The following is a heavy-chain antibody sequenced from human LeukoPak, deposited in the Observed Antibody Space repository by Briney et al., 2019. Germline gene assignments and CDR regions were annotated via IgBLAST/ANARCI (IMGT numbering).Heavy chain of an antibody. CDR1: GFTFSHYG. CDR3: AKDWASMVLDY. J-gene: IGHJ4*02. Sequence: GGSLRLSCAASGFTFSHYGMSWVRQAPGKGLEWVSAISGSGYSTYYADSVKGRFTISRDNSKNTLYLQMNSLRAEDTAVYYCAKDWASMVLDYWGQGTLVSVSS. CDR2: ISGSGYST. V-gene: IGHV3-23*01. D-gene: IGHD3-10*01.